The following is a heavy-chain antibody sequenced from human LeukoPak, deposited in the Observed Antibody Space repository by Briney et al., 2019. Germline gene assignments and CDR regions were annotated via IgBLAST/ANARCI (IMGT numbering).Heavy chain of an antibody. CDR2: IYSGGST. Sequence: PGGSLRLSCAASGFTVSSNYMSWVRQAPGKGLEWVSVIYSGGSTYYADSVKGRFTVSRDNSKNTLYLQMNSLRAEDTAVYYCARGKYQLHYGMDVWGQGTTVTVSS. CDR1: GFTVSSNY. D-gene: IGHD2-2*01. CDR3: ARGKYQLHYGMDV. J-gene: IGHJ6*02. V-gene: IGHV3-66*01.